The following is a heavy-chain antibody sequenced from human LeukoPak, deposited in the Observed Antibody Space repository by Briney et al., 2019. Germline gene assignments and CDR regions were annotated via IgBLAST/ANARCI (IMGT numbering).Heavy chain of an antibody. Sequence: PGGSLRLSCAASGFTFSSYWMSWVRQAPGKGLEWVANIKQDGSEKYYVDSVKGRFTISRDNAKNSLYLQMNSLRAEDTAVYYCAKDITGGGYKSPNFDYWGQGTLVTVSS. D-gene: IGHD1-14*01. CDR3: AKDITGGGYKSPNFDY. CDR2: IKQDGSEK. CDR1: GFTFSSYW. J-gene: IGHJ4*02. V-gene: IGHV3-7*01.